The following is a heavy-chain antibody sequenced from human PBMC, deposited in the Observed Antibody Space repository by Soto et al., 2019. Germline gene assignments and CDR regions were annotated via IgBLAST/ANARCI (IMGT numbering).Heavy chain of an antibody. V-gene: IGHV1-8*02. Sequence: QVQLVQSGAEVKQSGASVKVSCKASGYDFTAYDINWVRQASGQGLEWMGWINPINGATGSARRFQGRVSMTRNTATDTAYLELTILRSDDSAVYYCGRGPSPRAPAGGTPYYYAMDVWGQGTTVTVSS. CDR1: GYDFTAYD. CDR3: GRGPSPRAPAGGTPYYYAMDV. D-gene: IGHD6-13*01. J-gene: IGHJ6*02. CDR2: INPINGAT.